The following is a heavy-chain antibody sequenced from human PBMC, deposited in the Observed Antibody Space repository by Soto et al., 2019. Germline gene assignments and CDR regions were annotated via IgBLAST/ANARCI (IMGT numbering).Heavy chain of an antibody. Sequence: EVQLLESGGGLIQPGGSLRLSCAASGLRFSNYGMSWVRLAPGKGLEWVSGISDDATVTDYIDSVRGRFTISRDNTKSMLFLQMDSLRTEDTDVYFCAKSVVDTRWVVRLSDFDYWGQGIQVTVSS. CDR1: GLRFSNYG. CDR3: AKSVVDTRWVVRLSDFDY. CDR2: ISDDATVT. J-gene: IGHJ4*02. D-gene: IGHD3-10*01. V-gene: IGHV3-23*01.